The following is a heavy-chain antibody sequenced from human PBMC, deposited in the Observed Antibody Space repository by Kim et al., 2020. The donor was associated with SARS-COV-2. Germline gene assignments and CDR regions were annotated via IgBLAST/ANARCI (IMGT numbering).Heavy chain of an antibody. CDR3: ARDGDCSGGTCYYYGMDV. V-gene: IGHV3-30*07. D-gene: IGHD2-15*01. J-gene: IGHJ6*02. Sequence: KGRFTISRDNSKSTLHLQMSSLRAEDTAVYYCARDGDCSGGTCYYYGMDVWGQGTTVTVSS.